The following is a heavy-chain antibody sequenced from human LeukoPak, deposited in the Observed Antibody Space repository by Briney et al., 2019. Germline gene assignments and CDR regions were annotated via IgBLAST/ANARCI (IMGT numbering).Heavy chain of an antibody. CDR3: ARDANGDYGFDY. J-gene: IGHJ4*02. V-gene: IGHV3-21*01. Sequence: GGSLRLSCAATGFTFSSYTMNWVRQPPGKGLEWVSSISGSSSKIYYADPVKGRFTISRDNAKDSLYLQMNSLRADDTAVYYCARDANGDYGFDYWGQGILVTVSS. CDR2: ISGSSSKI. CDR1: GFTFSSYT. D-gene: IGHD4-17*01.